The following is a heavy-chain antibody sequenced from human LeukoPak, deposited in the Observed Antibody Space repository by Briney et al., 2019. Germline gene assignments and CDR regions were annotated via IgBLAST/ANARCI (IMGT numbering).Heavy chain of an antibody. CDR2: IYTSGST. V-gene: IGHV4-4*07. J-gene: IGHJ5*02. D-gene: IGHD3-3*01. CDR3: ARLRFLEWHGNNWFDP. Sequence: PSETLSLTCTVSGGSISSYYWSWIRQPAGKGLEWIGRIYTSGSTNYNPSLKGRVTMSVDTSKNQFSLKLSSVTAADTAVYYCARLRFLEWHGNNWFDPWGQGTLVTVSS. CDR1: GGSISSYY.